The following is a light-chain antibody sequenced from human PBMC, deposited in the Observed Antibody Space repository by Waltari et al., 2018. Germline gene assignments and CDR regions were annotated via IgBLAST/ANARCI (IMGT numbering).Light chain of an antibody. CDR3: CSYAGTPRVV. CDR1: NNDIGSSNL. Sequence: QSALTQPASVSGSPGQSITISCPGTNNDIGSSNLVSWYQQHPGKAPKFIIFEVNKRPSGVSIRFPGSKSGNTASLTVSGLHPEDEADYYCCSYAGTPRVVFGGGTKLTVL. V-gene: IGLV2-23*02. J-gene: IGLJ2*01. CDR2: EVN.